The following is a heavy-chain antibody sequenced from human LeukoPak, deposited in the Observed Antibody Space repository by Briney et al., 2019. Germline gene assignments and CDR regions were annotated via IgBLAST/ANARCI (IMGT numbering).Heavy chain of an antibody. J-gene: IGHJ3*02. D-gene: IGHD2-15*01. CDR3: ARVAIVGYCSGGSCYSQRSDAFDI. CDR2: INAGNGNT. CDR1: GYTFTSYA. Sequence: ASVKVSCKASGYTFTSYAMHWVRQAPGQRLEWMGWINAGNGNTKYSQKFQGRVTITRDTSASTAYMELSSLRSEDTAVYYCARVAIVGYCSGGSCYSQRSDAFDIWGQGTMVTVSS. V-gene: IGHV1-3*01.